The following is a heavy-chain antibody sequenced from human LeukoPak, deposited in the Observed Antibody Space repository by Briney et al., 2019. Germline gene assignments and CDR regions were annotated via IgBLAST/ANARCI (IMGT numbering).Heavy chain of an antibody. CDR2: INPNSGGT. V-gene: IGHV1-2*06. D-gene: IGHD1-26*01. J-gene: IGHJ4*02. CDR3: ARDGDSGSYIDY. CDR1: GYTFTGYY. Sequence: ASVKVSCKASGYTFTGYYMHWVRQAPRQGLEWMGRINPNSGGTNYAQKFQGRVTMTRDTSISTAYMELSRLRSDDTAVYYCARDGDSGSYIDYWGQGTLVTVSS.